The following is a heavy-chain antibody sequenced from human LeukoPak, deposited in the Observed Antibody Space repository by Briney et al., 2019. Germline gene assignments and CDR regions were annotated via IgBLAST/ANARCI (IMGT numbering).Heavy chain of an antibody. CDR2: ISNDGSNK. D-gene: IGHD2-2*01. J-gene: IGHJ4*02. V-gene: IGHV3-30-3*01. CDR1: GFTFSNHA. Sequence: GGSLRLSCAASGFTFSNHAMHWVRHAPGKGLEWVAVISNDGSNKYYVDSVKGRFTISRDNSKNTLYLQMNSLRAEDTAVYYCARGEYCSSTTCLGYFTYWGQGTQVTVSS. CDR3: ARGEYCSSTTCLGYFTY.